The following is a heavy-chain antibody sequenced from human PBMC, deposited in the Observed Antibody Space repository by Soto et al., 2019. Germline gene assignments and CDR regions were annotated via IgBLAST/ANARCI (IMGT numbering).Heavy chain of an antibody. CDR1: GGSFSGYY. D-gene: IGHD3-22*01. Sequence: PSETLSLTCAVYGGSFSGYYWSWIRQPPGKGLEWIGEINHSGSTNYNPSLKSRVTISVDTSKNQFSLKLSSVTAADTAVYYCARESYYDSSGYYKLLRDAFDSWGQGTRVTVSS. J-gene: IGHJ3*02. CDR2: INHSGST. CDR3: ARESYYDSSGYYKLLRDAFDS. V-gene: IGHV4-34*01.